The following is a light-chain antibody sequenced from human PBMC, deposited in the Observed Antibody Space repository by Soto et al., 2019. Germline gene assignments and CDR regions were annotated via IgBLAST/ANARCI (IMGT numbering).Light chain of an antibody. J-gene: IGKJ1*01. V-gene: IGKV3-20*01. CDR1: QSVRSNY. CDR2: NSS. Sequence: EIVLTQSPGTLSLSPGERATLSCRASQSVRSNYLAWYQQKPGQAPRLLIYNSSTRATGIPDRFSGSGSGTDFTLTFSRLEPEDFALYYCQQYRDLPQTFGQGTQVEIK. CDR3: QQYRDLPQT.